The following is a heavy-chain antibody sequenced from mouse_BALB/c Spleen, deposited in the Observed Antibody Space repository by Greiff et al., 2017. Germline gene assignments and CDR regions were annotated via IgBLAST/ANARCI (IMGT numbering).Heavy chain of an antibody. Sequence: QVQLQQSGAELVRPGVSVKISCKGSGYTFTDYAMHWVKQSHAKSLEWIGVISTYYGDASYNQKFKGKATMTVDKSSSTAYMELARLTSEDSAIYYCARYEDWFAYWGQGTLVTVSA. V-gene: IGHV1S137*01. D-gene: IGHD2-3*01. J-gene: IGHJ3*01. CDR3: ARYEDWFAY. CDR2: ISTYYGDA. CDR1: GYTFTDYA.